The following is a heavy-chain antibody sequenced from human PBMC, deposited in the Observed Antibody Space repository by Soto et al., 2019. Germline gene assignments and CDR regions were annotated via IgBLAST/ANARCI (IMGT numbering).Heavy chain of an antibody. J-gene: IGHJ4*02. CDR3: ARFDVVGATHDY. CDR2: IYYSGST. CDR1: GGSISSYY. D-gene: IGHD1-26*01. Sequence: SETLSLTCTVSGGSISSYYWSWIRQPPGKGLEWIGYIYYSGSTNYNPSLKSRVTISVDTSKNQFSLKLSSVTAADTAVYYCARFDVVGATHDYWGQGTLVTVSS. V-gene: IGHV4-59*01.